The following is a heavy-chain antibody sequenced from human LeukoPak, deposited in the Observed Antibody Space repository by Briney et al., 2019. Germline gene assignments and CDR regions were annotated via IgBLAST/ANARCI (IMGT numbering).Heavy chain of an antibody. D-gene: IGHD3-22*01. CDR3: ARDTYYYDSSGYYYFDY. CDR2: INPNSGGT. Sequence: GASVKVSCKASGYTFTGYHMHWVRQAPGQGLEWMGWINPNSGGTNYAQKFQGRVTMTRDTSISTAYMELSRLRSDDTAVYYCARDTYYYDSSGYYYFDYWGQGTLVTVSS. V-gene: IGHV1-2*02. J-gene: IGHJ4*02. CDR1: GYTFTGYH.